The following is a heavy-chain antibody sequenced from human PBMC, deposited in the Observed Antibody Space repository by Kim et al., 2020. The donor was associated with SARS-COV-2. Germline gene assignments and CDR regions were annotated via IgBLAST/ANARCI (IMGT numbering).Heavy chain of an antibody. Sequence: GGSLRLSCAASGFTFSSYSMNWVRQAPGKGLEWVSSISSSSSYIYYADSVKGRFTISRDNAKNSLYLQMNSLRAEDTAVYYCARDEPLYGSGSYSTNWFDPWGQGTLVTVSS. CDR1: GFTFSSYS. CDR2: ISSSSSYI. CDR3: ARDEPLYGSGSYSTNWFDP. J-gene: IGHJ5*02. V-gene: IGHV3-21*01. D-gene: IGHD3-10*01.